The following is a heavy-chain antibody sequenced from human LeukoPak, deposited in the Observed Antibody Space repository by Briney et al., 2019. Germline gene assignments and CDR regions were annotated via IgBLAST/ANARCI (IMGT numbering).Heavy chain of an antibody. CDR2: INHSGST. J-gene: IGHJ5*02. Sequence: PSETLSLTCAVYGGSFSGYYWSWLRQPPGKGLEWIGEINHSGSTNYNPSLKSRVTMSVDTSKNQFSLKLSSVTAADTAVYYCASNVGSWYQNWFDPWGQGTLVTVSS. D-gene: IGHD6-13*01. CDR1: GGSFSGYY. CDR3: ASNVGSWYQNWFDP. V-gene: IGHV4-34*01.